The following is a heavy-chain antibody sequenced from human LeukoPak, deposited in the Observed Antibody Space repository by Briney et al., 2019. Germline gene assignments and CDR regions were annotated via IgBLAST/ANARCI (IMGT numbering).Heavy chain of an antibody. CDR2: IYYTGTT. D-gene: IGHD4/OR15-4a*01. CDR3: AREDPRTKVPEGMDV. J-gene: IGHJ6*02. V-gene: IGHV4-59*01. CDR1: GVSISHYY. Sequence: PSETLSLTCTVSGVSISHYYWSWIRQPPGKGPEWIGYIYYTGTTNYNPSLKSRVTISVDTSKNQFSLKLNSVTAADTAVCYCAREDPRTKVPEGMDVWGQGTTVTVSS.